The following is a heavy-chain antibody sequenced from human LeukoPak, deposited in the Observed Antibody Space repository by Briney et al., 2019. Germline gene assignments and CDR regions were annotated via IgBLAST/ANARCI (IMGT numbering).Heavy chain of an antibody. CDR1: GFTFSSYS. V-gene: IGHV3-21*01. Sequence: GGSLRLSCAASGFTFSSYSMNWVRQAPGEGLGWVSSSSTRSTYMYYADSVKGRFTISRDNAKSSLYLQMNSLRAEDTAVYYCARAMSFYYGSAFDYWGQGTLVTVSS. D-gene: IGHD3-10*01. CDR2: SSTRSTYM. CDR3: ARAMSFYYGSAFDY. J-gene: IGHJ4*02.